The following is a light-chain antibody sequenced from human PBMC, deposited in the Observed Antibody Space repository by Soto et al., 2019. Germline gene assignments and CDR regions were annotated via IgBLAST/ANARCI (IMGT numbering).Light chain of an antibody. Sequence: QSVLTQPPSASGAPGQSVTISCTGTSSDVGGYNYVSWYQQHPGKAPKLMIYEVSKRPSGVPDRFSGSKSGNTAYLTVSGLQAEDEADYYGSSYAGTPEVFGGGTKLTVL. V-gene: IGLV2-8*01. CDR2: EVS. CDR1: SSDVGGYNY. J-gene: IGLJ2*01. CDR3: SSYAGTPEV.